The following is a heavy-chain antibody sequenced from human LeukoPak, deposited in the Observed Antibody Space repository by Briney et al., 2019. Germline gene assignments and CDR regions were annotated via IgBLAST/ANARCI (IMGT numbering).Heavy chain of an antibody. Sequence: PGGSLRLSCAASGFTFSTYSMNWVRQAPGKGLEWVASISTSSGSIYYADSVKGRFTISRDNAKNSLYLQMNSLRAEDTAVYYCASPYYYDSSGYFGYYYYYGMDVWGQGTTVTVSS. J-gene: IGHJ6*02. CDR1: GFTFSTYS. V-gene: IGHV3-21*04. D-gene: IGHD3-22*01. CDR2: ISTSSGSI. CDR3: ASPYYYDSSGYFGYYYYYGMDV.